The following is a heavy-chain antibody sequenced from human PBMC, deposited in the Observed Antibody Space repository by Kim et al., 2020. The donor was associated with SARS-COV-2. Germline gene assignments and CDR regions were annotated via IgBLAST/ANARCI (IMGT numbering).Heavy chain of an antibody. Sequence: GGSLRLSCAASGFTFRSYAMSWVRQTPGKGLEWVSAVSGSGGRTYSADSVKGRFTISRDNSNNTLYLQLNSLRVEDTAIYYCAKDKGEYHSLYWFDPWGQGTLVTVSS. CDR3: AKDKGEYHSLYWFDP. CDR1: GFTFRSYA. J-gene: IGHJ5*02. D-gene: IGHD6-6*01. CDR2: VSGSGGRT. V-gene: IGHV3-23*01.